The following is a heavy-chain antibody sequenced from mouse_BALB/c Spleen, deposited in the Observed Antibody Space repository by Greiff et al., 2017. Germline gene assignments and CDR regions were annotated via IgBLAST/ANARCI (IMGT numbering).Heavy chain of an antibody. CDR1: GFTFSSYT. CDR3: ASQRVYCAMDY. CDR2: ISNGGGST. J-gene: IGHJ4*01. Sequence: EVKLVESGGGLVQPGGSLKLSCAASGFTFSSYTMSWVRQTPEKRLEWVAYISNGGGSTYYPDTVKGRFTISRDNAKNTLYLQMSRLKSEDTAMYCCASQRVYCAMDYGGQGTSVTVSS. V-gene: IGHV5-12-2*01.